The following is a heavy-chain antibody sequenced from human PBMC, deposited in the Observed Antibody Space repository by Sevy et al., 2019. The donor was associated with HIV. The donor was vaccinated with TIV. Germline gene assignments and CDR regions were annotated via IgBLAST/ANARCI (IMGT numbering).Heavy chain of an antibody. CDR3: ARPSGGYYGSGSYRGGYWFDP. CDR1: GGSISSSSYY. D-gene: IGHD3-10*01. J-gene: IGHJ5*02. V-gene: IGHV4-39*01. CDR2: IYYSGST. Sequence: SETLSLTCTVSGGSISSSSYYWGWIRQPPGKGLEWIGSIYYSGSTYYNPSLKSRVTISVDTSQNQFSLKLRSVTAADLDVYYSARPSGGYYGSGSYRGGYWFDPRGQGTQVTVSS.